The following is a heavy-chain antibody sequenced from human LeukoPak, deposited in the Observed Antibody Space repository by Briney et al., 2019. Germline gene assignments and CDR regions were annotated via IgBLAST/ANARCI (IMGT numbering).Heavy chain of an antibody. D-gene: IGHD2-2*02. CDR3: ARDRIVVPAAIYFDY. CDR1: GFTFSSYW. V-gene: IGHV3-7*01. Sequence: RGGSLRLSCVASGFTFSSYWMSWVRQTPGKGLEWVAHIKQDGSEKYYVDSVKGRFTISRDNAKNSLYLQMNGLRDEDTAVYYCARDRIVVPAAIYFDYWGQGNLVTVSS. CDR2: IKQDGSEK. J-gene: IGHJ4*02.